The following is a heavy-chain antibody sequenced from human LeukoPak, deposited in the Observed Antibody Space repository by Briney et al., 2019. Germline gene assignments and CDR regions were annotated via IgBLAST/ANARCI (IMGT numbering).Heavy chain of an antibody. J-gene: IGHJ4*02. CDR3: ARLTGKHFDY. CDR2: IRSDGRNE. D-gene: IGHD1-14*01. CDR1: GFTISNYG. V-gene: IGHV3-30*02. Sequence: GGSLILSCAASGFTISNYGMHWVRQAPGKGLEWVAFIRSDGRNEYYADCVKGRFTMSRDNSKGTLYLRMNSLRAEDTAVYYCARLTGKHFDYWGQGTLVTVSS.